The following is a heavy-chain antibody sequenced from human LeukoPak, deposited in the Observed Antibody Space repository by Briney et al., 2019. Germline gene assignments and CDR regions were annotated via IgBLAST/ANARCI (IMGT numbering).Heavy chain of an antibody. D-gene: IGHD2-8*01. CDR2: INHSGST. CDR3: TKIANGGLSDY. V-gene: IGHV4-34*09. CDR1: GGSFSVYY. J-gene: IGHJ4*02. Sequence: PSETLSLTCAVYGGSFSVYYWSWIRQPPGKGLEWIGEINHSGSTNYNPSLKSRLTISVDTSKNQFSLKLTSVTAADTAVYYCTKIANGGLSDYWGQGTLVTVSS.